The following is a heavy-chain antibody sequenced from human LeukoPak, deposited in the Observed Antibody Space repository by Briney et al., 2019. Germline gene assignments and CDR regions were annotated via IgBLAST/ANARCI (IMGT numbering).Heavy chain of an antibody. D-gene: IGHD2-15*01. J-gene: IGHJ6*04. CDR1: GGSFTGYS. Sequence: SETLSLTCAVYGGSFTGYSWSWIRQPPGKGLEWIEEINHSGSTDYSPSLKSRVTISIDTSKNQFSLKLSSVTAADTAVYFCARGHRSGEYCSGGSCFSSVSGLDVWGKGTTVTVSS. CDR2: INHSGST. V-gene: IGHV4-34*01. CDR3: ARGHRSGEYCSGGSCFSSVSGLDV.